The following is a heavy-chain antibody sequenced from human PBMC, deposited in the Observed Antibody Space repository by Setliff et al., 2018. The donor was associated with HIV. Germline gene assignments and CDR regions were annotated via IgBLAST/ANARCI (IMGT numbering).Heavy chain of an antibody. Sequence: ASVKVSCKASGYTFTTYGISWVRQAPGHGLEWMGWISPNFGHTKYAQKFLDRVTMTVDTAASRVYMELRSLRSDDTAVYFCARLGSGWSDSYYYAMDIWGQGTTVTVSS. D-gene: IGHD6-19*01. CDR3: ARLGSGWSDSYYYAMDI. V-gene: IGHV1-18*01. J-gene: IGHJ6*02. CDR1: GYTFTTYG. CDR2: ISPNFGHT.